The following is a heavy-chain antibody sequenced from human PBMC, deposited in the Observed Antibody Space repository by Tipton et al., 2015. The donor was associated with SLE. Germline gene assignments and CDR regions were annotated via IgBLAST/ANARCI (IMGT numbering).Heavy chain of an antibody. CDR2: IHYSGST. V-gene: IGHV4-59*08. CDR3: ARGMVTWRGAIIGADV. Sequence: TLSLTCTVSSGSIGRFFWSWLRQPPGKGLEWIGYIHYSGSTYYNASLQGRVTISLDTSKNHFSLKLSSVTAPDTAVYYCARGMVTWRGAIIGADVWGQGTTVNVSS. J-gene: IGHJ6*02. CDR1: SGSIGRFF. D-gene: IGHD2-21*02.